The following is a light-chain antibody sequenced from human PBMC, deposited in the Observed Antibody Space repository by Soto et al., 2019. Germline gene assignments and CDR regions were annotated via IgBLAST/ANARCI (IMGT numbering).Light chain of an antibody. J-gene: IGKJ1*01. CDR3: QQYGSSPWT. Sequence: EVVLTQSPGTLSFSPGERATLACRASKSVSNYVAWYQQKSGQPPRLLIYGASSRASGIPDRFSGSGSGTDFTLTISRLEPEDFAVYYCQQYGSSPWTFGQGTKVDIK. CDR2: GAS. V-gene: IGKV3-20*01. CDR1: KSVSNY.